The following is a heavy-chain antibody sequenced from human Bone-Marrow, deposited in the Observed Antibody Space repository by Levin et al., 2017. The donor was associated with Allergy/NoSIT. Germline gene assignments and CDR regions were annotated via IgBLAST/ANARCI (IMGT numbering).Heavy chain of an antibody. V-gene: IGHV3-74*01. CDR1: EFIFSDYW. CDR3: SRDLLGADDY. CDR2: TNEDGSIK. Sequence: SCAASEFIFSDYWMHWVRQAPGKGLEWVSRTNEDGSIKNYADSVKDRFTISRDNVKNTLYLQMNSLRVEDTAIYYCSRDLLGADDYWGQGTLVTVSS. D-gene: IGHD4/OR15-4a*01. J-gene: IGHJ4*02.